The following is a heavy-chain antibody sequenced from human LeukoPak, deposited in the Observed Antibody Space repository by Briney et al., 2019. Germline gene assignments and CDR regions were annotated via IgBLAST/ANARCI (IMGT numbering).Heavy chain of an antibody. CDR1: GYTFTSYG. CDR2: ISAYNGNT. V-gene: IGHV1-18*01. CDR3: ARDQGAVRYIAVAGPYFDY. Sequence: ASVKVSCKASGYTFTSYGISWVRQAPGQGLEWMGWISAYNGNTNYAQKLQGRVTMTTDTSTNTAYMELRSLRSDDTAVYYCARDQGAVRYIAVAGPYFDYWGQGTLVTVSS. D-gene: IGHD6-19*01. J-gene: IGHJ4*02.